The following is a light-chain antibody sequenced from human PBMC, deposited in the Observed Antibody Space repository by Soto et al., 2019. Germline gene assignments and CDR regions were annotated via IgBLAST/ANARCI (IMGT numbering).Light chain of an antibody. CDR2: RAS. J-gene: IGKJ1*01. Sequence: IQMTQSPSTLSGSVGDRVTITCRASQTISRWLARYQYTPGEAPKLLIYRASTLKSGDPSRFSGSGSGTEFSLTISSMQPDDFATYYCQHYNSYSEAFGQGTKVDIK. CDR3: QHYNSYSEA. V-gene: IGKV1-5*03. CDR1: QTISRW.